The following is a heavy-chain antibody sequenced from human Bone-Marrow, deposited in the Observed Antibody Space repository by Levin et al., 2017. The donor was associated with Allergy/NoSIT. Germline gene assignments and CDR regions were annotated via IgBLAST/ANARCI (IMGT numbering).Heavy chain of an antibody. CDR2: IYYSGST. CDR3: AIITHYDDSSSDYDPAYYFAF. V-gene: IGHV4-59*01. CDR1: GGSIRNFY. J-gene: IGHJ4*02. Sequence: PSETLSLTCTVSGGSIRNFYWSWIRQPQGKRLEWIGYIYYSGSTNYNPSLQSRVTISVDTSKNQFSLNLTSVTAAATAVYYCAIITHYDDSSSDYDPAYYFAFWGQGALVTVSS. D-gene: IGHD3-22*01.